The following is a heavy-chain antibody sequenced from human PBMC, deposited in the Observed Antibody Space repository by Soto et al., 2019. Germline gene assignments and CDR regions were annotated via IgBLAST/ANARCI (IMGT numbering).Heavy chain of an antibody. D-gene: IGHD7-27*01. CDR1: GFTFSIFA. CDR2: ISGSGGST. CDR3: AKEVSLGSTVDLGY. Sequence: SCAASGFTFSIFAISWVRQSPGKGLEWVSTISGSGGSTYYADAVKGRFTISRDNSMGTLYLQMKSLRVEDTAIYYCAKEVSLGSTVDLGYWGQGTLVHRLL. J-gene: IGHJ4*02. V-gene: IGHV3-23*01.